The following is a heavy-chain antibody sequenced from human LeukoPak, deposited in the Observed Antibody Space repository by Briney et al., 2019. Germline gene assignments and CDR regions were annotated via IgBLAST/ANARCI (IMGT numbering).Heavy chain of an antibody. Sequence: GGSLRLSCAASGFTFSSYSMNWVRQAPGKGLEWVSSISSSSSYIYYADSVKGRFTISRGNAKSSLYLQMNSLRAEDTAVYYCARDFSSGWSSFDYWGQGTLVTVSS. CDR1: GFTFSSYS. V-gene: IGHV3-21*01. CDR2: ISSSSSYI. J-gene: IGHJ4*02. CDR3: ARDFSSGWSSFDY. D-gene: IGHD6-19*01.